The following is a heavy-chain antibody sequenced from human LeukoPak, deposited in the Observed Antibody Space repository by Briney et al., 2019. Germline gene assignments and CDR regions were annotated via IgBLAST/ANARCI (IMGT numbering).Heavy chain of an antibody. CDR2: INPNSGGT. D-gene: IGHD1-1*01. Sequence: EASVKVSCKASGYTFTGYYMHWVRQGPGEGVEWMGRINPNSGGTNYAQKFQGRVTMTRDTSISTAYMELSRLRSDDTAVYYCAREGVDWNHSVYYFDYWGQGTLVTVSS. J-gene: IGHJ4*02. CDR3: AREGVDWNHSVYYFDY. V-gene: IGHV1-2*06. CDR1: GYTFTGYY.